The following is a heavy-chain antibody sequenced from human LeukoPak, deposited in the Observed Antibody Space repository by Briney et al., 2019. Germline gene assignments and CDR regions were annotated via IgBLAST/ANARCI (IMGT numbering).Heavy chain of an antibody. J-gene: IGHJ6*03. D-gene: IGHD2-15*01. CDR2: TSGSGGST. Sequence: GGSLRLPCAASGFTFSSYAMSWVRQAPGKGLEWVSATSGSGGSTYYADSVKGRFTISRDNSKNTLYLQMGSLRAEDMAVYYCARDAYCSGGSCYPSQEYYYYYYMDVWGKGTTATVSS. CDR3: ARDAYCSGGSCYPSQEYYYYYYMDV. CDR1: GFTFSSYA. V-gene: IGHV3-23*01.